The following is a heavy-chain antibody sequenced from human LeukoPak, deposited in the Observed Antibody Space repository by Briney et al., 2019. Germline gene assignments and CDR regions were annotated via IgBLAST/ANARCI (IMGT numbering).Heavy chain of an antibody. Sequence: GGTLRLSCAASGFTFSNCAMSWVRKAPGKGLEWVSAISGRGDRTNYADSVKGRFTISRDNSKNTLYLQMNSLRAEDTAVYYCAKVDGITWSSFDYWGQGTLVTVSS. CDR2: ISGRGDRT. D-gene: IGHD6-13*01. CDR1: GFTFSNCA. CDR3: AKVDGITWSSFDY. J-gene: IGHJ4*02. V-gene: IGHV3-23*01.